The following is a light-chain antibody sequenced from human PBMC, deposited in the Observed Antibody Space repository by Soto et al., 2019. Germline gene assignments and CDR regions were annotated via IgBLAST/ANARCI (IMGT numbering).Light chain of an antibody. CDR2: GAS. CDR1: QIISSSY. J-gene: IGKJ2*01. CDR3: HQYGGSPWYT. V-gene: IGKV3-20*01. Sequence: EIVLTQSPGTLSLAVGERATLSCRASQIISSSYLAWYQQRPGQAPKLLIYGASRRATGGPDRFSGSESGTDFTLTISRVEPEDFAVYYCHQYGGSPWYTFGQGTRLEV.